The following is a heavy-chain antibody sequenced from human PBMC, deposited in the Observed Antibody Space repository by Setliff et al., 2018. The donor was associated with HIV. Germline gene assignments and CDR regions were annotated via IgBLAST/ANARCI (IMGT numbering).Heavy chain of an antibody. J-gene: IGHJ3*02. Sequence: GGSLRLSCAASGFTFGDYAIHWVRQAPGKGLEWVTVISYDGSYKYYADSVKGRFTISRDNSKNTLYVQMNSLRADDTAVYYCVRDLTTIVARKVFDIWGQGTMVTVS. CDR2: ISYDGSYK. D-gene: IGHD4-4*01. CDR3: VRDLTTIVARKVFDI. CDR1: GFTFGDYA. V-gene: IGHV3-30*04.